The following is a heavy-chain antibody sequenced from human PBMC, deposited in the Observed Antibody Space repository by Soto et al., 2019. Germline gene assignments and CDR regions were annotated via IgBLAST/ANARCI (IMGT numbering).Heavy chain of an antibody. Sequence: LRLSCAASGFTVSSNYMSWVRQAPGKGLEWVSVIYSGGSTYYADSVKGRFTISRDNSKNTLYLQMNSLRAEDTAVYYCARDRSADRFVQYFQHWGPGTLVTVSS. CDR1: GFTVSSNY. D-gene: IGHD6-19*01. CDR2: IYSGGST. CDR3: ARDRSADRFVQYFQH. J-gene: IGHJ1*01. V-gene: IGHV3-53*01.